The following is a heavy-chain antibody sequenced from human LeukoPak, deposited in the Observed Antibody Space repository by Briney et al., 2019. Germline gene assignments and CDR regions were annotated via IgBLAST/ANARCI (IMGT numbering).Heavy chain of an antibody. J-gene: IGHJ6*03. V-gene: IGHV4-38-2*01. CDR1: GYSISSGYY. Sequence: SETLSLTCAVSGYSISSGYYWGWIRQPPGKGLEWIGSIYHSGSTYYNPSLESRVTISVDTFKNQFSLKLSSVTAADTAVYYCARQGYDFWSGYYYYMDVWGKGTTVTVSS. CDR3: ARQGYDFWSGYYYYMDV. CDR2: IYHSGST. D-gene: IGHD3-3*01.